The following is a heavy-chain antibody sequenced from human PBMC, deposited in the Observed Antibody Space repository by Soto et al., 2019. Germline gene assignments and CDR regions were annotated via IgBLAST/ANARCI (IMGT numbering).Heavy chain of an antibody. CDR1: GGTFSSYT. D-gene: IGHD3-10*01. V-gene: IGHV1-69*10. CDR3: ARGPLTYYYGSGRAYYMDV. CDR2: IIPILGIA. J-gene: IGHJ6*03. Sequence: ASVKVSCKASGGTFSSYTISWVRQAPGQGLEWMGGIIPILGIANYAQKFQGRVTITADKSTSTAYMELSSLRSEDTAVYYCARGPLTYYYGSGRAYYMDVWGKGTTVTVSS.